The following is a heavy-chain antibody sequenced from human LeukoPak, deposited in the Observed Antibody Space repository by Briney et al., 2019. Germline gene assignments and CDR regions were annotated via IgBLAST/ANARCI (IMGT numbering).Heavy chain of an antibody. CDR2: ISSSSSYI. CDR3: ARAIKGDMSYGY. D-gene: IGHD1-26*01. J-gene: IGHJ4*02. V-gene: IGHV3-21*01. CDR1: GFTFSSYS. Sequence: PGGSLRLSCAASGFTFSSYSMNWVRQAPGKGLEWVSSISSSSSYIYYADSVKGRFTISRDNAKNSLYLQMNSLRAEDTAVYYCARAIKGDMSYGYWGQGTLVTVSS.